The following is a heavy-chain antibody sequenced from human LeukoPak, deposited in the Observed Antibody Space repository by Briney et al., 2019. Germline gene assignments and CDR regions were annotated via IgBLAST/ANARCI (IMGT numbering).Heavy chain of an antibody. D-gene: IGHD2-2*01. CDR1: GFTFSSYA. V-gene: IGHV3-23*01. J-gene: IGHJ3*02. CDR3: AKDIGYVSSTSLFAFDI. CDR2: ISGSGGST. Sequence: GGSLRLSCAAPGFTFSSYAMSWVRQAPGKGLEWVSAISGSGGSTYYADSVKGRVTLSRDNSQNTLYLQMNRLRSEDTAVYYCAKDIGYVSSTSLFAFDIWGQGTMVTVSS.